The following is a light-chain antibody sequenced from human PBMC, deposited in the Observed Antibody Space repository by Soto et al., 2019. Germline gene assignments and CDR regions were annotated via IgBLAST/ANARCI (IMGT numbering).Light chain of an antibody. CDR2: KAS. J-gene: IGKJ1*01. V-gene: IGKV1-5*03. CDR3: QQYNSYSPT. Sequence: DIQMTQSPSTLSASVGDRVTITCRASQSISTWLAWYQQEPGKAPKLLIHKASSLQSGVPSRFSGIGSGTDFDLTSSSLHPEDFATYYCQQYNSYSPTFGQGTRVEIK. CDR1: QSISTW.